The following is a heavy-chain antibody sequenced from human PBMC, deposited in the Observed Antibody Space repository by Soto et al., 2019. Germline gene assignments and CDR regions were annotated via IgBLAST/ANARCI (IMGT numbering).Heavy chain of an antibody. CDR1: GFTFSAYW. CDR3: VRGARVDGPARLDY. Sequence: EVELVESGGGLVQPGESLRLSCAASGFTFSAYWMHWVRQAPGKGLVWVTHIDPDDTNRRYAESVKGRFTISRDNAKNTLFLQMNILRAEDTAVYYCVRGARVDGPARLDYWGQGALVSVSS. CDR2: IDPDDTNR. V-gene: IGHV3-74*01. J-gene: IGHJ4*02. D-gene: IGHD2-2*01.